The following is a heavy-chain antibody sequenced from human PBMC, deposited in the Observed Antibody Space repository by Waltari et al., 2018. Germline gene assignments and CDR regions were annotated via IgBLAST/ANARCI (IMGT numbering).Heavy chain of an antibody. CDR3: ARDGGYSSPFDY. CDR1: GGSISSYY. Sequence: QVQLQESGPGLVKPSETLSLTCTVSGGSISSYYWSWIRQPPGKGLEWIGYIYYSGSTNYNPSLKSRVTISGDTSKNQFSLMLSSVTAAATAVYYCARDGGYSSPFDYWGQGTLVTVSS. V-gene: IGHV4-59*01. CDR2: IYYSGST. D-gene: IGHD5-18*01. J-gene: IGHJ4*02.